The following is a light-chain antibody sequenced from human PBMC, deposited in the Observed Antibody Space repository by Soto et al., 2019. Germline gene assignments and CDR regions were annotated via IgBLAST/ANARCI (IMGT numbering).Light chain of an antibody. Sequence: DIQITQCKWYLSASVGVGVTMTCEASQDISEYLNWYQQKPGKAPKLLIYDASNLETGVPSRFSGSGSGTDFTFTIRSLQPEDIATYYCQQYDNLPIPFGQGTRLEI. CDR3: QQYDNLPIP. CDR2: DAS. CDR1: QDISEY. J-gene: IGKJ5*01. V-gene: IGKV1-33*01.